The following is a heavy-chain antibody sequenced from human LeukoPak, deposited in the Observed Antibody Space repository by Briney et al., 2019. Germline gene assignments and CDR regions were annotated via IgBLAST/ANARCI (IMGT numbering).Heavy chain of an antibody. J-gene: IGHJ4*02. Sequence: GGSLRLSCAASGFTFSSYVMSWVRQAPGKGLEWVSAISGNGVSTYYADSVKGRFTISRDNSKNTLYLQMNSLRAEDTAVYYCAKVIRGEYSYVSYYFDYWGQGTLVTVSS. V-gene: IGHV3-23*01. CDR1: GFTFSSYV. CDR3: AKVIRGEYSYVSYYFDY. D-gene: IGHD5-18*01. CDR2: ISGNGVST.